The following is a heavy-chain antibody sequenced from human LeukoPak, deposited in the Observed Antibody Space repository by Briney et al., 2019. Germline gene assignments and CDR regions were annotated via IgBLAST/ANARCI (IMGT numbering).Heavy chain of an antibody. Sequence: PGGSLRLSCAASGFTLSSNAMHWVRQAPGKGLEWVAAITFDGSNKDYAGSVKGRFTISRDNSKNTLYMQMNSLRAEDTAVYYCARESNAYSGYDPFDYWGQGTLVTVSS. CDR3: ARESNAYSGYDPFDY. CDR2: ITFDGSNK. J-gene: IGHJ4*02. V-gene: IGHV3-30-3*01. D-gene: IGHD5-12*01. CDR1: GFTLSSNA.